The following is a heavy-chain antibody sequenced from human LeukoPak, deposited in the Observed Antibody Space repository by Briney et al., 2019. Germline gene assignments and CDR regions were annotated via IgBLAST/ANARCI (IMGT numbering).Heavy chain of an antibody. Sequence: SETLSLTCTVSGGSISSYYWSWIRQPAGKGLEWIGRIYTSGSTNYNPSLKSRVTMSVDTCKNQFSLKLSSVTAADTAVYYCARDRYYYDSSGYYYQDYWGQGTLVTVSS. D-gene: IGHD3-22*01. J-gene: IGHJ4*02. CDR3: ARDRYYYDSSGYYYQDY. V-gene: IGHV4-4*07. CDR2: IYTSGST. CDR1: GGSISSYY.